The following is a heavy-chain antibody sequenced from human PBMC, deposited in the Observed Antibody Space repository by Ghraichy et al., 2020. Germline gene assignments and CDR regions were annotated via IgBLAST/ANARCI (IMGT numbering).Heavy chain of an antibody. V-gene: IGHV4-39*01. CDR2: IYYSGST. CDR1: GGSISSSSYY. Sequence: SETLSLTCTVSGGSISSSSYYWGWIRQPPGKGLEWIGSIYYSGSTYYNPSLKSRVTISVDTSKNQFSLKLSSVTAADTAVYYCARGSSYDSSGFRLGDAFDIWGQGTMVTVSS. D-gene: IGHD3-22*01. CDR3: ARGSSYDSSGFRLGDAFDI. J-gene: IGHJ3*02.